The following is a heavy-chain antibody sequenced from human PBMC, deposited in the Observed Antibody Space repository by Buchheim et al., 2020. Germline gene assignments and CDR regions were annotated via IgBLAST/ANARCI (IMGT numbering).Heavy chain of an antibody. Sequence: QVQLQESGPGLVKPSQTLSLTCTVSGDSMERGGFYWNWIRQHPGMGLEFIGYMYNRGSTYFNPSLRSRVTISADTSKKQFSLKLSSVTAADTAVYFCARGTPRYYFDFWGQGTL. CDR2: MYNRGST. V-gene: IGHV4-31*03. CDR1: GDSMERGGFY. D-gene: IGHD3-10*01. CDR3: ARGTPRYYFDF. J-gene: IGHJ4*02.